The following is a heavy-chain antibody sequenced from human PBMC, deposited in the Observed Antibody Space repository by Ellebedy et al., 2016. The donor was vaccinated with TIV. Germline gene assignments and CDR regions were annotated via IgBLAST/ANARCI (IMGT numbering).Heavy chain of an antibody. CDR3: AREGGTDSYDSSGYYHYYYYGMDV. CDR1: GFTVSSND. CDR2: IYSGGST. D-gene: IGHD3-22*01. Sequence: PGGSLRLSCAASGFTVSSNDMSWVRQAPGTGVEWVSVIYSGGSTYYADSVKGRFTISRDNSKNTLYLQMNSLRAEDTAVYYCAREGGTDSYDSSGYYHYYYYGMDVWGQGTTVTVSS. V-gene: IGHV3-66*01. J-gene: IGHJ6*02.